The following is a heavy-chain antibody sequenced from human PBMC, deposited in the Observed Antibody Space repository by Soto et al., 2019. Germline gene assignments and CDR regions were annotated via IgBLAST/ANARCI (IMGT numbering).Heavy chain of an antibody. CDR1: GGSISSYY. Sequence: SETLSLTCTVSGGSISSYYWSWIRQPPGKGLEWIGYIYYSGSTNYNPSLKSRVTISVDTSKNQFSLKRSSVTAADTAVYYGARRQKQLGFFDYWGQGTLVTVSS. CDR3: ARRQKQLGFFDY. CDR2: IYYSGST. J-gene: IGHJ4*02. D-gene: IGHD6-6*01. V-gene: IGHV4-59*08.